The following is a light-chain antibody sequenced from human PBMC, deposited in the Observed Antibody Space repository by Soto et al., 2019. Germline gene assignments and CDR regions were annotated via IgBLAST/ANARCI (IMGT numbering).Light chain of an antibody. CDR1: QRISTY. J-gene: IGKJ1*01. CDR2: TAS. CDR3: QQHYNTPWT. V-gene: IGKV1-39*01. Sequence: DIQLTQAPSSLSASVGDRITITCRASQRISTYLNWYQQKPGKAPELVIYTASSLASGVPSRFSGSGSGTDFTLTISSLQPEDLATYYCQQHYNTPWTFGQGTKVEIK.